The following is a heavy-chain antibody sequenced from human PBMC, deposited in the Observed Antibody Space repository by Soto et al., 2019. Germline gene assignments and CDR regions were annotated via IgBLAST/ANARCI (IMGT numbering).Heavy chain of an antibody. CDR3: AKARGERYPGSRVFEY. D-gene: IGHD3-10*01. J-gene: IGHJ4*02. Sequence: VQLVESGGDLMQPGGSLRLACAASGITVSANYMSWVRQAPGKGLEWVSILFSGGTTYYIDSVKGRFTVSRDNSKNTLYLQMNNLRAEDTAIYYCAKARGERYPGSRVFEYWGQGTLVTVSS. CDR1: GITVSANY. V-gene: IGHV3-53*01. CDR2: LFSGGTT.